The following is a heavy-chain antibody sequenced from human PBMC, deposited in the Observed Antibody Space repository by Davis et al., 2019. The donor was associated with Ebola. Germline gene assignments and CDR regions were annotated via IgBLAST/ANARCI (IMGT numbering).Heavy chain of an antibody. J-gene: IGHJ4*02. Sequence: GESLKISCAASGFTFNNFAMSWVRQAPGKGLEWVSAISGTGGGTYYADSVKGRFTISRDNSKNTLYLQMNSLRAEDTAVYYCTGTYGDHDYWGQGTLVTVSS. D-gene: IGHD4-17*01. CDR1: GFTFNNFA. CDR2: ISGTGGGT. CDR3: TGTYGDHDY. V-gene: IGHV3-23*01.